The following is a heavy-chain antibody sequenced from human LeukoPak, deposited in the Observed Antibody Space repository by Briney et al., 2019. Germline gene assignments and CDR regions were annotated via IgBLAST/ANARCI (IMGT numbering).Heavy chain of an antibody. V-gene: IGHV1-69*02. J-gene: IGHJ4*02. D-gene: IGHD4-23*01. Sequence: ASVKVSCKASGYSFTDYYMHWVRQAPGQGLEWMGRIIPILGIANYAQKFQGRVTITADKSTSTAYMELSSLRSEDTAVYYCARATTVATTANFDYWGQGTLVTVSS. CDR3: ARATTVATTANFDY. CDR1: GYSFTDYY. CDR2: IIPILGIA.